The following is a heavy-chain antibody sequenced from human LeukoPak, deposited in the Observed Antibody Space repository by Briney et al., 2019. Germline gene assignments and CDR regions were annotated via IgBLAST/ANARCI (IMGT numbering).Heavy chain of an antibody. Sequence: ASVKVSCKASGYTFTGYYMHWVRQAPGQGLEWMGWINPNSGGTNYAQKFQGRVTMTRDTSISTAYMELSRLRSDDTAVYYCARSRFTVVRGVIPWFDPWGQGTLVTVSS. CDR1: GYTFTGYY. D-gene: IGHD3-10*01. V-gene: IGHV1-2*02. CDR3: ARSRFTVVRGVIPWFDP. CDR2: INPNSGGT. J-gene: IGHJ5*02.